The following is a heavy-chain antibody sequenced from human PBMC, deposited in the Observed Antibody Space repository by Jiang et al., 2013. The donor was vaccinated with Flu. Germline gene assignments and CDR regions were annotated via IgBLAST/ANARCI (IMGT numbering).Heavy chain of an antibody. V-gene: IGHV1-3*01. CDR1: GYNFIDYA. J-gene: IGHJ4*02. Sequence: GASVNISCRASGYNFIDYAIHWVRQAPGQRPEWMGWISLATGNTKYSQSFQGRVTLTSDTSASTVYMELSSLTFEDTAVFYCAKGVDSAGHYYTLDDWGQGTLVAVSS. CDR2: ISLATGNT. D-gene: IGHD3-3*01. CDR3: AKGVDSAGHYYTLDD.